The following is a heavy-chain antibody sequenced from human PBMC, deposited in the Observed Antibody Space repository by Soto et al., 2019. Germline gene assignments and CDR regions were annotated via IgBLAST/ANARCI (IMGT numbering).Heavy chain of an antibody. D-gene: IGHD4-17*01. CDR1: GYTFTSYD. CDR2: VNPNSGNT. J-gene: IGHJ4*02. V-gene: IGHV1-8*01. CDR3: ARDLHGDTYY. Sequence: ASVKVSCKASGYTFTSYDINWVRQATGQGLEWMGWVNPNSGNTAYAQKFQGRVTMTRNTSISTAYMELSSLRSDDTAVYYCARDLHGDTYYWGQGTLVTVSS.